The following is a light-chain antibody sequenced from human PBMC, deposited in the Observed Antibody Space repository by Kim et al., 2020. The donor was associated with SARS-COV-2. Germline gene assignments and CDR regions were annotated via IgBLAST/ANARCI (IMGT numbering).Light chain of an antibody. CDR2: GAS. CDR1: QSVSSSY. Sequence: GERATRSCRASQSVSSSYLAWYQQKPGQAPRLLIHGASSRATGIPDRFSGSGSGTDFTLTISRLEPEDFAVYYCQQYGSSPPKLTFGGGTKVDIK. V-gene: IGKV3-20*01. CDR3: QQYGSSPPKLT. J-gene: IGKJ4*01.